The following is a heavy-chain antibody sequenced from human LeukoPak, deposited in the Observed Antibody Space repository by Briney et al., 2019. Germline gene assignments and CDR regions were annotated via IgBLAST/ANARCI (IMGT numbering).Heavy chain of an antibody. V-gene: IGHV4-59*11. CDR1: GGSINSHY. Sequence: SETLSLTCSVSGGSINSHYWSWIRQPPGKRLEWIGYIFNTGNTNYNPSLASRVTMSVDTSRAQFFPRLSPVTAADSAIYYCASRPADTTWYGVFDYWSQGTLVTVSS. CDR3: ASRPADTTWYGVFDY. J-gene: IGHJ4*02. D-gene: IGHD3-10*01. CDR2: IFNTGNT.